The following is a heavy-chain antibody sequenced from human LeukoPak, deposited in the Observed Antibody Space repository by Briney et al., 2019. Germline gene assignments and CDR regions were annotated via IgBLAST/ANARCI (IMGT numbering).Heavy chain of an antibody. V-gene: IGHV3-7*01. J-gene: IGHJ3*02. D-gene: IGHD3-10*01. CDR2: IKQDGSEK. Sequence: GGSLRLSCAASGFTFSSYWMSWVRQAPGKGLEWVANIKQDGSEKYYVDSVKGRFTISRDNAKNSLYLQMSSLRAEDTAVYYCARLQNVLLWFGDLNPFDIWGQGTMVTVSS. CDR3: ARLQNVLLWFGDLNPFDI. CDR1: GFTFSSYW.